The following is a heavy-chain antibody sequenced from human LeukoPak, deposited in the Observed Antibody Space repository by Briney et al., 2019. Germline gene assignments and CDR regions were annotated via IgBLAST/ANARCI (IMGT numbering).Heavy chain of an antibody. D-gene: IGHD1/OR15-1a*01. CDR3: VRNNYLDY. CDR1: GYTFTGYY. J-gene: IGHJ4*02. CDR2: INPNSGDT. V-gene: IGHV1-2*02. Sequence: ASVKVSCKASGYTFTGYYMHWVRQAPGQGLEWMGWINPNSGDTHYAQKFLGRVTMTRDTSIRTAYMELSRLRSDDTAVYFCVRNNYLDYWGQGTLVTVSS.